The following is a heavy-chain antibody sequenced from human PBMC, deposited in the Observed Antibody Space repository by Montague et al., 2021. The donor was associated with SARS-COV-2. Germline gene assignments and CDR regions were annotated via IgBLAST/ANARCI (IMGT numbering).Heavy chain of an antibody. CDR2: INHSGST. J-gene: IGHJ6*02. V-gene: IGHV4-34*01. CDR3: ARRSGHLGPDTYYYGMDV. CDR1: GGSFSGYY. D-gene: IGHD3-16*01. Sequence: SETLSLTCAVYGGSFSGYYWSWIRQPPGKGLEWIGEINHSGSTNYNPSLKSRVTISVDTSKNQFPLKLSSVTAADTAVYYCARRSGHLGPDTYYYGMDVWGQGTTVTVSS.